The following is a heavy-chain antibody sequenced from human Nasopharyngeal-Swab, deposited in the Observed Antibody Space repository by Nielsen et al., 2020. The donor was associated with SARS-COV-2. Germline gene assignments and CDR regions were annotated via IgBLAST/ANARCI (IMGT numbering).Heavy chain of an antibody. CDR2: IIPILGIA. CDR3: ARGHSYGASWYFDL. D-gene: IGHD5-18*01. V-gene: IGHV1-69*04. CDR1: GDTFSSYA. Sequence: SVKVSCKASGDTFSSYAISWVRQAPGQGLEWMGRIIPILGIANYAPKFQGRVTITADKSTSTAYMELSSLRSEDTAVYYCARGHSYGASWYFDLWGRGTLVTVSS. J-gene: IGHJ2*01.